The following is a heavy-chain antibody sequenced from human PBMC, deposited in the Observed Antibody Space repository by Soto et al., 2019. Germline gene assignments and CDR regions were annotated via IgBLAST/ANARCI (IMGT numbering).Heavy chain of an antibody. CDR2: ISTYNGNT. J-gene: IGHJ3*02. V-gene: IGHV1-18*01. D-gene: IGHD2-15*01. Sequence: ASVKVSCKASGYTFTTYDISWVRQAPGQGLEWMGRISTYNGNTNYPQRLQGRLTLTTDTSTTTAYMELSRLRSDDTAVYYCARDLPIGYCSGGSCSHSGAFDIWGQGTMVTVSS. CDR3: ARDLPIGYCSGGSCSHSGAFDI. CDR1: GYTFTTYD.